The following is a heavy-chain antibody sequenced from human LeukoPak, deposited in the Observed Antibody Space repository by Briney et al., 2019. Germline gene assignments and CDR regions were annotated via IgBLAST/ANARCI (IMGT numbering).Heavy chain of an antibody. Sequence: SGGSLRLSCAASGFTFSSYSLNWVRQAPGKGLEWVSSISSSSYYIYYADSVKGRFTISRDNAKNSLYLQMNSLRAEDTAVYYCARVKKSSGWSGGYYFDSWGQGTLVTVSS. CDR2: ISSSSYYI. CDR1: GFTFSSYS. D-gene: IGHD6-19*01. CDR3: ARVKKSSGWSGGYYFDS. J-gene: IGHJ4*02. V-gene: IGHV3-21*01.